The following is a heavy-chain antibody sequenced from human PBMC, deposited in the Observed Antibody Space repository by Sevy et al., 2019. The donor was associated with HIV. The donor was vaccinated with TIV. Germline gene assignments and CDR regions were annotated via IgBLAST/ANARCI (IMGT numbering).Heavy chain of an antibody. D-gene: IGHD3-22*01. CDR3: AKDLPYYYDSSGFGPFDY. J-gene: IGHJ4*02. Sequence: GGSLRLSCAASGFTFSSYGMHWVRQAPGNGLEWVAVISYDGSNKYYADSVKGRFTISRDNSKNTLYLQMNSLRAEDTAVYYCAKDLPYYYDSSGFGPFDYSGQGTMVTVSS. CDR1: GFTFSSYG. CDR2: ISYDGSNK. V-gene: IGHV3-30*18.